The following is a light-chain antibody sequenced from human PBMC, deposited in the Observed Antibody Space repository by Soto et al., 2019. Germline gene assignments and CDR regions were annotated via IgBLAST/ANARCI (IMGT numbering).Light chain of an antibody. V-gene: IGKV1-39*01. CDR1: QSISGY. Sequence: DIQMTQFPLSLSASGGDRVTISCRASQSISGYLNWYQQKAGRAPKLLIYAASTLQSGVPSRFSGSGSGTEFTLTISNLQPEDFATYYCQQSYIAPLSFGGGTKVDIK. CDR3: QQSYIAPLS. CDR2: AAS. J-gene: IGKJ4*01.